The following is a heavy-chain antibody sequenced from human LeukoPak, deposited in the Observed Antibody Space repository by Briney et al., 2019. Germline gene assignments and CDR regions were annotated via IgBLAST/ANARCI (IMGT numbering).Heavy chain of an antibody. V-gene: IGHV4-34*01. CDR2: INHSGST. J-gene: IGHJ4*02. Sequence: PSETLSLTCAVYGGSFSGYYWSWIRQPPGKGLEWIGEINHSGSTNHNPSLKSRVTISVDTSKNQFSLKLSSVTAADTAVYYCARGRIVGAFDFDYWGQGTLVTVSS. D-gene: IGHD1-26*01. CDR3: ARGRIVGAFDFDY. CDR1: GGSFSGYY.